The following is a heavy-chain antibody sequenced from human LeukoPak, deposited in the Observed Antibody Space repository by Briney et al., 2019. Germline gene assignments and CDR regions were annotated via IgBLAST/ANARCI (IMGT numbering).Heavy chain of an antibody. CDR2: IYYSGST. Sequence: SETLSLTCTVSGGSISSYYWSWLRQPPGKGLEWIGYIYYSGSTYYNPSLKSRVTISVDTSKNQFSLKLSSVTAADTAVYYCARGIYGSGSYYSFDYWGQGTLVTVSS. CDR3: ARGIYGSGSYYSFDY. J-gene: IGHJ4*02. D-gene: IGHD3-10*01. CDR1: GGSISSYY. V-gene: IGHV4-59*06.